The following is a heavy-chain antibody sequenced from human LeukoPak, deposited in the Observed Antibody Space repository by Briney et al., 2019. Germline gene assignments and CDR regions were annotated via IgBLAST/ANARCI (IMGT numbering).Heavy chain of an antibody. D-gene: IGHD3-16*02. CDR2: IYYSGST. CDR1: GGSISSYY. V-gene: IGHV4-39*07. CDR3: ARDGYYDYVWGSYRYRPGYWFDP. Sequence: SETLSLTCTVSGGSISSYYWGWIRQPLGKGLEWIGSIYYSGSTYYNPSLKSRVTISVDTSKNQFSLKLSSVTAADTAVYYRARDGYYDYVWGSYRYRPGYWFDPWGQGTLVTVSS. J-gene: IGHJ5*02.